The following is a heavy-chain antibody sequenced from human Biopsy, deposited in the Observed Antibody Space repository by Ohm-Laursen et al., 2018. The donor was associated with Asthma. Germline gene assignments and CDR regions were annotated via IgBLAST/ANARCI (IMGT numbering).Heavy chain of an antibody. CDR1: GAYIGSRDHH. D-gene: IGHD4-17*01. Sequence: SQTLSFTCAVGGAYIGSRDHHWSWIPQSPGTGLEGIGIVFWSGTTHYKRSLERRLSISIDTTRNEFSMTLRSVTAADTAVFFCGRVASYGDLYFGIDVWGPGTTVSVS. CDR2: VFWSGTT. CDR3: GRVASYGDLYFGIDV. J-gene: IGHJ6*02. V-gene: IGHV4-30-4*01.